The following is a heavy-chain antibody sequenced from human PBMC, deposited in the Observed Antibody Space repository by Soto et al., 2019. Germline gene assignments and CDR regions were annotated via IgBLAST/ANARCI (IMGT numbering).Heavy chain of an antibody. J-gene: IGHJ5*02. D-gene: IGHD4-17*01. Sequence: PSETLSLTCTVSGGSISNYYWSWIRHPPGKKLEWIGYIYYSGSINYNPSLKSRVTISVDTSKNQFSLKLCSVTTADTAMYYCARLPWADYGGIFDPWGQGTLVTVSS. CDR2: IYYSGSI. CDR3: ARLPWADYGGIFDP. V-gene: IGHV4-59*01. CDR1: GGSISNYY.